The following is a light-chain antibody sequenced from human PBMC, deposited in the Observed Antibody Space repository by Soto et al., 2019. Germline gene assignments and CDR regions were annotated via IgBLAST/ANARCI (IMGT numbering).Light chain of an antibody. J-gene: IGKJ1*01. CDR2: HAS. V-gene: IGKV1-9*01. CDR1: QGISTY. CDR3: QHYNSYSEA. Sequence: DIHLTQSPSFLSASVGDRFTITCRASQGISTYLAWYQQKIGKAPKLLIYHASTLQSGVPSRFSGSGSGTEFTLTISSLQPDDFATYYCQHYNSYSEAFGQGTKVDIK.